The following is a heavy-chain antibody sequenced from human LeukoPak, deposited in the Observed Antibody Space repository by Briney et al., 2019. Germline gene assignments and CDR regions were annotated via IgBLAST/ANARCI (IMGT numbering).Heavy chain of an antibody. V-gene: IGHV4-4*07. CDR2: IYTSGST. CDR1: GGSISSYY. D-gene: IGHD6-13*01. CDR3: ARLAAADGTYYSYYGMDV. Sequence: SETLSLTCTVSGGSISSYYWSWIRQPAGKGLEWIGRIYTSGSTNYNPSLKSRVTMSVDTSKNQFSLKLSSVTAADTAVYYCARLAAADGTYYSYYGMDVWGQGTTVTVSS. J-gene: IGHJ6*02.